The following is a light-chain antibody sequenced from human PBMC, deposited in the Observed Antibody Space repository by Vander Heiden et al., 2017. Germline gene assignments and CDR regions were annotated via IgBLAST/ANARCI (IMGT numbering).Light chain of an antibody. J-gene: IGKJ4*01. CDR1: QSLLHSNGFNY. V-gene: IGKV2-28*01. CDR2: LGS. Sequence: DIVMTQSPLSLPVTPGEPAAIPCRSSQSLLHSNGFNYLDWYVQKPGQSPQLLIYLGSNRASGIPERISGSGSGTDFTLKISRVEAEDVGVYYCMQALQTPLTFGGGTKVEIK. CDR3: MQALQTPLT.